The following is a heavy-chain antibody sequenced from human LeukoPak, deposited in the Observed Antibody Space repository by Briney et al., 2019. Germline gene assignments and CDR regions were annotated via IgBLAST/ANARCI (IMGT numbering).Heavy chain of an antibody. J-gene: IGHJ4*02. CDR3: AKDWQRTARDDY. CDR2: IRYDGSNK. CDR1: GFTFSSYG. V-gene: IGHV3-30*02. Sequence: PGGSLRLSCAASGFTFSSYGMHWVRQAPGKGLEWVAFIRYDGSNKYYADSVKGRFTISRDNSKDTLYLQMNSLRAEDTAVYYCAKDWQRTARDDYWGQGTLVTVSS. D-gene: IGHD5-18*01.